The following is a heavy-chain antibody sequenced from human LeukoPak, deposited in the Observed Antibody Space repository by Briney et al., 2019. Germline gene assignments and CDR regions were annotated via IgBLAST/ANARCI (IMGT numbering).Heavy chain of an antibody. CDR3: ARDLEEYCSGGSCSLFDY. V-gene: IGHV3-21*01. J-gene: IGHJ4*02. Sequence: GGSLRLSCAVSGFTFSAYSMNWVRQAPGKGLEWVSSIISSSSYIYYADSVKGRFTISRDNAKNSLYLQMNSLRAEDTAVYYCARDLEEYCSGGSCSLFDYWGQGTLVTVSS. CDR2: IISSSSYI. CDR1: GFTFSAYS. D-gene: IGHD2-15*01.